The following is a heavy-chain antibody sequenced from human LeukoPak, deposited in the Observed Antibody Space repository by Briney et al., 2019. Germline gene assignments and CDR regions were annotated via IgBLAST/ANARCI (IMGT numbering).Heavy chain of an antibody. V-gene: IGHV3-48*04. CDR2: ISSSGSTI. Sequence: GGSLRLSCAASGFTFSSYWMHWVRQAPGKGLEWVSYISSSGSTIYYADSVKGRFTISRDNAKNSLYLQMNSLRAEDTAVYYCARDAFHFDYWGQGTLVTVSS. D-gene: IGHD2-21*01. CDR3: ARDAFHFDY. CDR1: GFTFSSYW. J-gene: IGHJ4*02.